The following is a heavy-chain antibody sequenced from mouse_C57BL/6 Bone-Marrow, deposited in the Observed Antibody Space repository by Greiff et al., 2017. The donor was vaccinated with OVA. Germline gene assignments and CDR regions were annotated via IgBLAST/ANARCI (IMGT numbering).Heavy chain of an antibody. CDR3: AFYCGSGYRYCDI. Sequence: EVKLQESGPELVKPGASVKISCKASGYSFTDYNMNWVKQSNGKSLEWIGVINANYGNTSYNQKFKGKATLTVDKSSSTAYMQLNSLTSEDSAVYYCAFYCGSGYRYCDIWGTGTTVSVSS. V-gene: IGHV1-39*01. CDR2: INANYGNT. CDR1: GYSFTDYN. D-gene: IGHD1-1*01. J-gene: IGHJ1*03.